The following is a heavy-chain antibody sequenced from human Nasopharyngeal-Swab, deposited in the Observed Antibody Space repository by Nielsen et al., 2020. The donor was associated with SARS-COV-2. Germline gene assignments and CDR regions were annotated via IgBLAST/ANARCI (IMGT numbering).Heavy chain of an antibody. D-gene: IGHD4-17*01. CDR1: GFTFSSYG. J-gene: IGHJ6*02. V-gene: IGHV3-33*01. CDR2: IWYEGSNK. Sequence: GGSLRLSCAASGFTFSSYGMHWVRQAPGKGLEWVAVIWYEGSNKYYADSVKGRFTISRDNSKNTLYLQMNSLRAEDTAVYYCAGGQGTVTTYYYYGMDVWGQGTTVTVSS. CDR3: AGGQGTVTTYYYYGMDV.